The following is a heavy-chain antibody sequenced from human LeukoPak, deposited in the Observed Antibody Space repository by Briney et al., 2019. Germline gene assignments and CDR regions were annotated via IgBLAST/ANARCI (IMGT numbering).Heavy chain of an antibody. D-gene: IGHD3-16*02. CDR1: GFTFSSYW. J-gene: IGHJ3*02. V-gene: IGHV3-7*01. CDR3: ARDPGRYRGITFGGVIVAAFDI. Sequence: PGGSLRLSCAASGFTFSSYWLSWVRQAPGKGLEWVANIKQDGSEKYYVDSVKGRLIISRDNAKNSLYLQMNSLGAEDTAVYYCARDPGRYRGITFGGVIVAAFDIWGQGTMVTVSS. CDR2: IKQDGSEK.